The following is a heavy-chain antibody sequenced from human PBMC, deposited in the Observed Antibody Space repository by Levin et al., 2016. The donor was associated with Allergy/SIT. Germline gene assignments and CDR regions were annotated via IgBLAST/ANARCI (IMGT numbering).Heavy chain of an antibody. CDR2: IYHSGSI. D-gene: IGHD3-10*01. CDR1: GVSISSDGYY. V-gene: IGHV4-31*03. Sequence: SETLSLTCTVSGVSISSDGYYWSWIRQHPGKGLEWIGYIYHSGSINYNPSLKSRVTVSIERSENQFSLSLTSVTAADTAVYYCARERYYGSGSYFLMDAFDIWGQGTMVTVSS. CDR3: ARERYYGSGSYFLMDAFDI. J-gene: IGHJ3*02.